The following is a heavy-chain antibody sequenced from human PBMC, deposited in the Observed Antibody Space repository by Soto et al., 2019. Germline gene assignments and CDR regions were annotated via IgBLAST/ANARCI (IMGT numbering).Heavy chain of an antibody. CDR2: ISGGGGST. Sequence: EVQLLESGGGLVQPGGSLRLSCAASGFTFSSYAMSWVRQAPGKGLEWVSSISGGGGSTYYAGSVTGRFTISRDNSKNTLYLQMNSLRAEDTALYYCAKAPDGYYDILTGYSYWGQGALVTVSS. CDR3: AKAPDGYYDILTGYSY. J-gene: IGHJ4*02. V-gene: IGHV3-23*01. D-gene: IGHD3-9*01. CDR1: GFTFSSYA.